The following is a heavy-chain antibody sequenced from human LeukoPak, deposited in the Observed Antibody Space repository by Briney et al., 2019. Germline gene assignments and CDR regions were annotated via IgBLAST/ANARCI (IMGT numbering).Heavy chain of an antibody. J-gene: IGHJ5*02. D-gene: IGHD5-12*01. CDR3: ARHAFSGNEYNWFDP. CDR2: VYYSGST. Sequence: SETLSLTCTVSGGSISISYYYWGWIRQPPGRGLEWIGSVYYSGSTYYNPSLKSRTTISVDTSKNQFFLKLTSVTAADTAVYYCARHAFSGNEYNWFDPWGQGTLVTVSS. CDR1: GGSISISYYY. V-gene: IGHV4-39*01.